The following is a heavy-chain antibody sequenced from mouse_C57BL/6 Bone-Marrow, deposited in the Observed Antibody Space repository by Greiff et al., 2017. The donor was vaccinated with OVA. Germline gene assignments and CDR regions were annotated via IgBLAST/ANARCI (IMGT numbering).Heavy chain of an antibody. CDR2: IHPNSGST. CDR3: ARSPVVAYHFDD. D-gene: IGHD1-1*01. V-gene: IGHV1-64*01. Sequence: QVQLQQPGAELVKPGASVKLSCKASGYTFTSYWMRWVKQRPGQGLEWIGMIHPNSGSTNYNEKFKSKATLTVDKSSSTAYMQLSSLTSEDSAVYYCARSPVVAYHFDDWGQGTTLTVSS. CDR1: GYTFTSYW. J-gene: IGHJ2*01.